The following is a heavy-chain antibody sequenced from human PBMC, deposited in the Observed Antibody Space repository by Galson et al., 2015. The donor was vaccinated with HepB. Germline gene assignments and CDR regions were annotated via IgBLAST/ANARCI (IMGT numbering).Heavy chain of an antibody. D-gene: IGHD1/OR15-1a*01. V-gene: IGHV5-51*01. CDR3: ARHYQFNWYNDAFHV. CDR2: IYPGDSDT. J-gene: IGHJ3*01. CDR1: GYSFTKYW. Sequence: QSGAEVKKSGESLKISCKASGYSFTKYWIGWVRQMPGKGLEWMGIIYPGDSDTRYSPSFQGQVTISADESISTAYLQWSSLKASDTAMYYCARHYQFNWYNDAFHVWGQGTLVTVPS.